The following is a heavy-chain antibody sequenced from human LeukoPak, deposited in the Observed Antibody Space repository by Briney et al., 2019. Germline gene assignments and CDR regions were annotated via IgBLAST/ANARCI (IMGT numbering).Heavy chain of an antibody. CDR3: AGFGELPN. V-gene: IGHV3-23*01. CDR2: VSSSGANT. D-gene: IGHD3-10*01. CDR1: GFSFNSAA. J-gene: IGHJ4*02. Sequence: GGSLRLSCAASGFSFNSAAMTWVRQAPGKGLEWVSLVSSSGANTYYADSVKGRFTISRDNAKNSVHLQMNSLRAEDTAVYYCAGFGELPNWGQGTLVTVSS.